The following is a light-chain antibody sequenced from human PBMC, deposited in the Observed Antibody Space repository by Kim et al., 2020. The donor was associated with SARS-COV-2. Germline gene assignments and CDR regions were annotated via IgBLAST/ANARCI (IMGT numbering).Light chain of an antibody. Sequence: PGKTASITCGGTNLGSKSVHWYQQKPGQAPVLVIYYDSDRPSGIPERFSGSNSGNTATLTISRVEAGDEADYYCQVWDSSSDHPVFGGGTKVTVL. V-gene: IGLV3-21*04. J-gene: IGLJ3*02. CDR2: YDS. CDR1: NLGSKS. CDR3: QVWDSSSDHPV.